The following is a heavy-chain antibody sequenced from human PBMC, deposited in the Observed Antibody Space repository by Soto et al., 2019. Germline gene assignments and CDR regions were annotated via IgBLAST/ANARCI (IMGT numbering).Heavy chain of an antibody. J-gene: IGHJ4*02. CDR3: AGSPSGYGDFGF. D-gene: IGHD6-25*01. V-gene: IGHV4-30-4*01. CDR2: IYNSETT. CDR1: GGSISSGDYY. Sequence: QVQLQQSGPGLVKPSQTLSLTCTVSGGSISSGDYYWSWIRQPPGRGLEWIGYIYNSETTDYSPYLKSRLIRSPPTAKNKFSLRLTSVTVADTAVVCCAGSPSGYGDFGFWGQGTLVTVSS.